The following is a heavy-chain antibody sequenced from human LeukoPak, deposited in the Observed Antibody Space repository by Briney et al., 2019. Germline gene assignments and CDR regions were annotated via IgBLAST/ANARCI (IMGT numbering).Heavy chain of an antibody. CDR2: IYYSGST. D-gene: IGHD4-17*01. CDR1: GGSISSGDYY. CDR3: ARVRGYGGYVVD. V-gene: IGHV4-30-4*01. Sequence: PSETLSLTCTVSGGSISSGDYYWSWIRQPPGKGLEWIGYIYYSGSTYYNPSLKSRVTISVDTSKNQFSLKLSSVTAADTAVYYCARVRGYGGYVVDWGQGTLVTVSS. J-gene: IGHJ4*02.